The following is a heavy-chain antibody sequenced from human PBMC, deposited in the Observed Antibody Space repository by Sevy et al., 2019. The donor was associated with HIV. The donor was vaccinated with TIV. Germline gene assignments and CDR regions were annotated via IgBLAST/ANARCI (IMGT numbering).Heavy chain of an antibody. CDR2: ISYDGNNR. CDR3: ARGLAALPGYYYGMDV. CDR1: GFTFSSYG. V-gene: IGHV3-30-3*01. Sequence: GGSLRLSCAASGFTFSSYGVNWVRQAPGKGLEWVAVISYDGNNRYYADSVKGRFTISRDNSKNTLYLQMNSLRADDTVVYYCARGLAALPGYYYGMDVWGLGTTVTVSS. D-gene: IGHD6-6*01. J-gene: IGHJ6*02.